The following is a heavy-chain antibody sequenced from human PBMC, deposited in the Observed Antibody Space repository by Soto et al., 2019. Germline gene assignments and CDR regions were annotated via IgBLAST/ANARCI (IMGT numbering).Heavy chain of an antibody. D-gene: IGHD2-15*01. CDR3: ARVLGYCSGGSCYAQGTFDY. CDR2: INAGNGNT. J-gene: IGHJ4*02. CDR1: GYTFTSYA. Sequence: QVQLVQSGAEVKKPGASVKVSCKASGYTFTSYAMHWVRQAPGQRLEWMGWINAGNGNTKYSQKFQGRVTITRDTSASTAYMELSSLRSEDTAVYYCARVLGYCSGGSCYAQGTFDYWGQGPLVTVSS. V-gene: IGHV1-3*01.